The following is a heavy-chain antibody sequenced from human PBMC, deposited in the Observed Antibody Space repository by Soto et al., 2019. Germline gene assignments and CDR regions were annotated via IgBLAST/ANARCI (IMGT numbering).Heavy chain of an antibody. V-gene: IGHV3-33*01. CDR3: ARDGTFGAKGGSLDI. Sequence: GSLRLSCAASGFTFRTYGMHWVRQAPGKGLEWVAIFWYDGSNKYYAESVKGRFTISRDNSKNTLYLQMNSLRAEDTAVYYCARDGTFGAKGGSLDIWGQGTMVTVSS. CDR1: GFTFRTYG. CDR2: FWYDGSNK. J-gene: IGHJ3*02. D-gene: IGHD3-16*01.